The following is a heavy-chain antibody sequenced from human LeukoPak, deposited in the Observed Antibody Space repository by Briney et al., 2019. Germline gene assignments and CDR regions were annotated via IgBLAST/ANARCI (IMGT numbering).Heavy chain of an antibody. V-gene: IGHV4-61*01. CDR2: IYYSGST. CDR1: GYSISSGYY. Sequence: PSETLSLTCTVSGYSISSGYYWGWIRQPPGKGLEWIGYIYYSGSTNYNPSLKSRVTISVDTSKNQFSLKLSSVTAADTAVYYCARLSSGGYGDSSDYWGQGTLVTVSS. J-gene: IGHJ4*02. CDR3: ARLSSGGYGDSSDY. D-gene: IGHD4-17*01.